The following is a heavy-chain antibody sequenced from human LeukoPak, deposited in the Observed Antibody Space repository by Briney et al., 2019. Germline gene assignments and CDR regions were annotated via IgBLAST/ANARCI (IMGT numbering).Heavy chain of an antibody. Sequence: PGGSLRLSCAASGFTFSSYGMSWVRQAPGKGLEWVSAISGSGGSTYYADSVKGRFTISRDNSKNTLYLQMNSLRAEDTAVYYCAKAPKYCSGGSCYTYYYMDVWGKGTTVTISS. CDR3: AKAPKYCSGGSCYTYYYMDV. CDR1: GFTFSSYG. D-gene: IGHD2-15*01. J-gene: IGHJ6*03. CDR2: ISGSGGST. V-gene: IGHV3-23*01.